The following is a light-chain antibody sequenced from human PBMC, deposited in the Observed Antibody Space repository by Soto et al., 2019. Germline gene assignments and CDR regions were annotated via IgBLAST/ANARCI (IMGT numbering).Light chain of an antibody. V-gene: IGKV1-39*01. CDR3: LQSYSTLTWT. CDR1: QRIFSS. CDR2: AAS. Sequence: IQMTQSPSSLAAPVGDRVTITCRAGQRIFSSLNWYQQRPVKAPTLLIYAASSLLSGAPSRLRGSGYGTDFALTISSPQPEDFATYYCLQSYSTLTWTFGQGTKV. J-gene: IGKJ1*01.